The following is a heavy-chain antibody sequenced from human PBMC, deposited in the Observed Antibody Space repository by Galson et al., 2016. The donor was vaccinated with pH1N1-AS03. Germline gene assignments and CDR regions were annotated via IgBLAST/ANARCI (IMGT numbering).Heavy chain of an antibody. V-gene: IGHV3-73*01. CDR1: GFNFDDSP. J-gene: IGHJ5*02. CDR3: ARGRSQLWGP. Sequence: SLRLSCAASGFNFDDSPIHWVRQASGKGREWLGRIKDKSYNYATAYAESVKGRFTIPRDDSKNTLYLQMDSLGAEDTAVFYCARGRSQLWGPWGQGTLVTVSS. CDR2: IKDKSYNYAT. D-gene: IGHD5-18*01.